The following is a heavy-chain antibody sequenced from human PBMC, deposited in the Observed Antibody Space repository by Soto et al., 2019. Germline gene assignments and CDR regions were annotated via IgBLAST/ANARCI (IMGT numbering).Heavy chain of an antibody. D-gene: IGHD1-7*01. J-gene: IGHJ4*02. CDR2: IYRTGST. CDR3: ASRDPGTSVDY. CDR1: GGSFTSNNW. V-gene: IGHV4-4*02. Sequence: SETLALTCAVSGGSFTSNNWWTWVRQPPGQGLEWIGEIYRTGSTNYNPSLKSRVTISLDKSENQFSPKVTSLTAADTAVYYCASRDPGTSVDYWGQGTLVTVSS.